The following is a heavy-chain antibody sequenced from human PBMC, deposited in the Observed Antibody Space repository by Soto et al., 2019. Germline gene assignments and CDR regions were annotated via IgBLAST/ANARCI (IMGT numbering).Heavy chain of an antibody. J-gene: IGHJ6*02. Sequence: GGSLRLSCAASGFTFSSYAMHWGRQAPGKGLEWVAVISYDGSNKYYADSVKGRFTISRDNSKNTLYLQMNSLRAEDTAVYYCAREQVGARQNCGMDVWGQGTTVTVSS. D-gene: IGHD1-26*01. CDR2: ISYDGSNK. CDR3: AREQVGARQNCGMDV. CDR1: GFTFSSYA. V-gene: IGHV3-30-3*01.